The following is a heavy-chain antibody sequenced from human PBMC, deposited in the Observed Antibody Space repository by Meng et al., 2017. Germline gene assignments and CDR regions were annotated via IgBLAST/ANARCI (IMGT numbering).Heavy chain of an antibody. CDR1: GGSISSGGYY. CDR3: ARAVVVPAAIHNWFDP. J-gene: IGHJ5*02. V-gene: IGHV4-31*02. Sequence: SCTVSGGSISSGGYYWIWIHQHPGMGLEWIGYIYYNGSTYYNPSLKIRVTISLDTSKNQFSMNLSSVTAADTGVYYFARAVVVPAAIHNWFDPWGQGTLVTVSS. CDR2: IYYNGST. D-gene: IGHD2-2*01.